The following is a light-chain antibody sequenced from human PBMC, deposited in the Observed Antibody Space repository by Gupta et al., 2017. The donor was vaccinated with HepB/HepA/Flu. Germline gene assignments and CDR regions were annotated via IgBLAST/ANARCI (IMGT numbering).Light chain of an antibody. CDR3: VLYMGSGIWV. Sequence: QTVVTQEPSFSVSPGGTVTLTCGLSSGSVSTSYYPSWYQQTPAQPPRTLIYSTNTRSSGVPGRFSGSILGNTAALTITGAQADDESDYYCVLYMGSGIWVFGGGTKLTVL. V-gene: IGLV8-61*01. CDR1: SGSVSTSYY. CDR2: STN. J-gene: IGLJ3*02.